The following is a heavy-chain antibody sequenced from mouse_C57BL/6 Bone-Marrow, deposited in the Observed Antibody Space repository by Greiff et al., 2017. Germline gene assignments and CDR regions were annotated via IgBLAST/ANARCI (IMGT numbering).Heavy chain of an antibody. CDR1: GFSLTSYG. CDR3: ARSTMVTTSYAMDY. V-gene: IGHV2-6*03. J-gene: IGHJ4*01. D-gene: IGHD2-2*01. CDR2: IWSDGST. Sequence: VKLMESGPGLVAPSQSLSITCTVSGFSLTSYGVHWVRQPPGKGLEWLVVIWSDGSTTYNSALKSRLSISKDNSKSQVFLKMNSLQTDDTAMYYCARSTMVTTSYAMDYWGQGTSVTVSS.